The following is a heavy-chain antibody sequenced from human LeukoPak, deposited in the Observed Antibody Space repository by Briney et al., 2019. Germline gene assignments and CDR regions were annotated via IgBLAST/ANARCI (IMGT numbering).Heavy chain of an antibody. CDR2: ISAYNGNT. CDR1: GYTFTSYG. Sequence: ASVKVSCKASGYTFTSYGISWVRQAPGQGLEWMGWISAYNGNTNYAQKLQGRVTMTRNTSISTAYMELSSLRSEDTAVYYCASPVAGLEGSYGMDVWGQGTTVTVSS. D-gene: IGHD6-19*01. CDR3: ASPVAGLEGSYGMDV. V-gene: IGHV1-18*01. J-gene: IGHJ6*02.